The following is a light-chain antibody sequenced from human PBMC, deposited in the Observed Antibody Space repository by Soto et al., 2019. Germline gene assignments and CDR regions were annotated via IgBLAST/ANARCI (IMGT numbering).Light chain of an antibody. CDR2: NVS. CDR1: SSDIGAYNY. J-gene: IGLJ2*01. V-gene: IGLV2-14*01. Sequence: QSALTQPASVSGSPGQSITISCTGTSSDIGAYNYVSWYQQHPGKAPTLIIYNVSNRPAGVSNRLSGSKSGSTASLPISGLQAEDEADYYCNSYTTTTTPRLFGGGTKLTVL. CDR3: NSYTTTTTPRL.